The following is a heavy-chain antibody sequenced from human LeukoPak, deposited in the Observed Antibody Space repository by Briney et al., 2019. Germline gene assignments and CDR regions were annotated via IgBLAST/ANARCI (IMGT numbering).Heavy chain of an antibody. CDR1: GFTFSSYS. CDR2: ISSSSSYI. Sequence: GGSLRLSCAASGFTFSSYSMNWVRQAPGKGLEWVSSISSSSSYIYYADSVKGRFTISRDNAKNSLYLQMNSLRAEDTAVYYCARGFGYEHGNYFDYWGQGTLVTVSS. V-gene: IGHV3-21*01. D-gene: IGHD5-12*01. J-gene: IGHJ4*02. CDR3: ARGFGYEHGNYFDY.